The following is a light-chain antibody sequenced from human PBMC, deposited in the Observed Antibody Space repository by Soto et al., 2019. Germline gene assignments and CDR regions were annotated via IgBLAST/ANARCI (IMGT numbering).Light chain of an antibody. CDR3: KSYTTTSTYV. V-gene: IGLV2-14*01. Sequence: QSVLTQPASVSGSPGQSIAISCTGTSSDVGAYNYVSWYQQPPGKAPKLMIYDVSNRPSGVSDRFSGSKSGNTASLTISGLHTEDEAVYYCKSYTTTSTYVFGTGTQLTVL. CDR2: DVS. CDR1: SSDVGAYNY. J-gene: IGLJ1*01.